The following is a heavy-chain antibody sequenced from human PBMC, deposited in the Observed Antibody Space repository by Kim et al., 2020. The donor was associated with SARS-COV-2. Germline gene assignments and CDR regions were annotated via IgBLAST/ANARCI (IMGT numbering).Heavy chain of an antibody. Sequence: GGSLRLSCAASGFTFSSYGMHWVRQAPGKGLEWVAVISYDGSNKYYADSVKGRFTISRDNSKNTLYLQMNSLRAEDTAVYYCAKDVESSGGPNWGQGTLVTVSS. CDR2: ISYDGSNK. D-gene: IGHD3-22*01. J-gene: IGHJ4*02. CDR1: GFTFSSYG. V-gene: IGHV3-30*18. CDR3: AKDVESSGGPN.